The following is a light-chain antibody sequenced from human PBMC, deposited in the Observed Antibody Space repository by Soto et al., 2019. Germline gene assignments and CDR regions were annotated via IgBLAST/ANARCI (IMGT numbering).Light chain of an antibody. V-gene: IGKV3-15*01. CDR2: FAS. CDR1: QSVNNN. CDR3: QQYNKWPLT. Sequence: EIVMTQSPATLSVSPGEKATLSCRASQSVNNNLAWYLQKPGQAPRLLIYFASTRATGIPARFSGSGSGTEFTLTISSLQSEDFAVYYCQQYNKWPLTFGGGTKVDTK. J-gene: IGKJ4*01.